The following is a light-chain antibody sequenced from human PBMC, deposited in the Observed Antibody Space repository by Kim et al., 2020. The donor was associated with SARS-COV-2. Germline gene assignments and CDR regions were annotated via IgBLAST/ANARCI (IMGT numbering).Light chain of an antibody. CDR3: QQYNRWPRT. CDR1: QSVSSN. Sequence: VSPGERAALSCTASQSVSSNIAWYQQKPGQVPRLLISDASTRATGIPARFSGGGSGTDFTLTISSLQSEDFAVYYCQQYNRWPRTFGQGTKVDIK. V-gene: IGKV3-15*01. J-gene: IGKJ1*01. CDR2: DAS.